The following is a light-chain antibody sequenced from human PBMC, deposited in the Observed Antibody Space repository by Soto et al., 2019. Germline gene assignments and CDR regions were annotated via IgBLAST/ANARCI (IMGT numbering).Light chain of an antibody. CDR1: QSLSSSH. CDR3: QQYGISKYI. V-gene: IGKV3-20*01. Sequence: EIVLTQFPGTLSLAPGERATLSCRASQSLSSSHLAWYQQKPGQAPRLLIYAASSRATGIPDRFVGSGSGTDFTLTISRLEAEDLAVYHCQQYGISKYIFGQGTKVEIK. J-gene: IGKJ2*01. CDR2: AAS.